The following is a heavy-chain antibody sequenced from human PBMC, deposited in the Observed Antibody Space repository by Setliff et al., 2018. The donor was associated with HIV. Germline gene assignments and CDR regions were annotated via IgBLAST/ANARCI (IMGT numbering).Heavy chain of an antibody. Sequence: KTSETLSLTCAVSGGSISSGGYSWNWIRQPPGKGLEWIGYIYHSGSTFYNPSLKSRVTISVDRSKNQFSLKLTSVNAADTAIYFCARQGNAIYGEVDSWGQGTRVTVSS. CDR1: GGSISSGGYS. D-gene: IGHD3-10*01. CDR3: ARQGNAIYGEVDS. CDR2: IYHSGST. V-gene: IGHV4-30-2*01. J-gene: IGHJ5*01.